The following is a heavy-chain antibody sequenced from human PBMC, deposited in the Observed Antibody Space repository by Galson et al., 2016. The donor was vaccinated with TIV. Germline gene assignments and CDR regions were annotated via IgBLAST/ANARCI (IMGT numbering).Heavy chain of an antibody. CDR2: IRVNAYGATT. Sequence: SLRLSCAGSGFTFSNYAVNWFRQAPGKGLEWVGFIRVNAYGATTEFAASVRGRFTMSRDDSKSVAFLQMNSLKTEDTAVYYCSRHWGNYRVGSDFKAWLDCWGQGALVLVSS. V-gene: IGHV3-49*03. J-gene: IGHJ5*01. CDR1: GFTFSNYA. CDR3: SRHWGNYRVGSDFKAWLDC. D-gene: IGHD3-16*02.